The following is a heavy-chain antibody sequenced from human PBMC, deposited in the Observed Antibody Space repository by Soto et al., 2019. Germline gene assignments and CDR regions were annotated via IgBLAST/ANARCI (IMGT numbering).Heavy chain of an antibody. CDR1: GGSISSYY. V-gene: IGHV4-59*08. CDR3: ARQGFGPLHGLVDV. J-gene: IGHJ6*02. D-gene: IGHD3-10*01. CDR2: VHHSWGS. Sequence: QVQLQESGPGLVKPSETLSLSCTVSGGSISSYYWSWFRQSPGKRMEWIGYVHHSWGSSYNPSLPSRVAISLDTSRSQFPLKVTSGTATDTAVYYCARQGFGPLHGLVDVWGQGTTVTVSS.